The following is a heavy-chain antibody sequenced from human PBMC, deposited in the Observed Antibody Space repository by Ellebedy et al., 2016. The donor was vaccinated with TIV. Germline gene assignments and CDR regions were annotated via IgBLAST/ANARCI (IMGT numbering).Heavy chain of an antibody. CDR1: GFTFSDYY. J-gene: IGHJ4*02. Sequence: GESLKISCAASGFTFSDYYMSWFRQAPGKGLEWVSHVSWSGTTDHYVDSVKGRFTISRDTYKNTVSLQMNSLRVEDTAIYYCAVVDFCWGQGTLVTVSS. D-gene: IGHD2-15*01. V-gene: IGHV3-11*01. CDR3: AVVDFC. CDR2: VSWSGTTD.